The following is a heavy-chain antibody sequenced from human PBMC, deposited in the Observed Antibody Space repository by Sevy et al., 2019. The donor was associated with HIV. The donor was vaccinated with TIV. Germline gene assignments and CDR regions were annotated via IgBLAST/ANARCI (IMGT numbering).Heavy chain of an antibody. D-gene: IGHD3-10*01. CDR3: TSGGFSQKTGLYVDY. V-gene: IGHV3-73*01. CDR2: IRSRAKNYVT. Sequence: GGSLRLSCAASGTTFSGSAIHWVRQPSGKGLEWVGRIRSRAKNYVTEYGAPVKGRFSISRDDSKNTTYLQMNSLKTEDTVIYFCTSGGFSQKTGLYVDYWGPGTLVTVSS. CDR1: GTTFSGSA. J-gene: IGHJ4*02.